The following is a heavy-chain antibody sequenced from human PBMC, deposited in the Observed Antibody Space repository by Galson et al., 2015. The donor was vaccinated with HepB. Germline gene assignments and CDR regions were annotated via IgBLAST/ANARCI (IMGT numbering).Heavy chain of an antibody. J-gene: IGHJ4*02. CDR1: GYTFSNYC. CDR3: ARSYWYGSGNYFLFDH. V-gene: IGHV5-51*03. Sequence: QSGAEVKKPGESLKISCKGFGYTFSNYCIGWVRQMPGKGLEWMGIIYVGDSDTRYSPSFQGQVTISADKSISTAYLQWGSLKASDSGMYYCARSYWYGSGNYFLFDHWGQGTLVSVSS. D-gene: IGHD3-10*01. CDR2: IYVGDSDT.